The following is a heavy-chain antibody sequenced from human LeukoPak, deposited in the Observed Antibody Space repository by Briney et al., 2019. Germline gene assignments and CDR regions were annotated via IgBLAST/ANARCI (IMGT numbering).Heavy chain of an antibody. CDR1: GFTFSSYA. D-gene: IGHD6-13*01. CDR2: ISSNGGST. Sequence: GGSLRLSCAASGFTFSSYAMHWVRQAPGKGLEYVSAISSNGGSTYYANSVKGRFTISRDNAKNSLYLQMTSLRAEDTAVYYCARSPIAAAGTAFDSWGQGTLVTVSS. CDR3: ARSPIAAAGTAFDS. V-gene: IGHV3-64*01. J-gene: IGHJ4*02.